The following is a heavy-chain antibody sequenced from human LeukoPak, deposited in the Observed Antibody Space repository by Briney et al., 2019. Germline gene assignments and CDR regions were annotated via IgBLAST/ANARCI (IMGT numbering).Heavy chain of an antibody. D-gene: IGHD3-10*01. V-gene: IGHV4-34*01. CDR3: ARYPRSPITMLREVVGPHYGMDV. CDR1: GGSFSGYY. J-gene: IGHJ6*02. Sequence: SETLSLTCAVYGGSFSGYYWSWIRQPPGKGLEWIGEINHSGSTNYNPSLKSRGTISVDTSKNQFSLKLSSVTAADTAVYYCARYPRSPITMLREVVGPHYGMDVWGQGTTVTVSS. CDR2: INHSGST.